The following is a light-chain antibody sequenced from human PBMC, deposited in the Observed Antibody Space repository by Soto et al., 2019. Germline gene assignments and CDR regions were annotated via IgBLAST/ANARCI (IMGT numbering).Light chain of an antibody. V-gene: IGKV1-39*01. Sequence: DIQMTQSPSTLSAGVGDRVTITCRASQRISTYLDWYQLKPGKAPTLLIYAASSLQSGVPSRLSGGGSGTDFTLSINTLQPEEFATYFYQNGYSSPRTFGQGTKEEIK. CDR3: QNGYSSPRT. CDR2: AAS. CDR1: QRISTY. J-gene: IGKJ1*01.